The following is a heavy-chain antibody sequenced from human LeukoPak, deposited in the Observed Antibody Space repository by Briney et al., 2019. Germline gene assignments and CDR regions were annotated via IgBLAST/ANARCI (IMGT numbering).Heavy chain of an antibody. Sequence: GGSLRLSCAASGFRFSSYAMNWVRQAPGKGLEWVSSISSSGGSTYYADSVKGRFTISRDNSKNTLYLQMNSLRAEDTAVYYCAHDSTGYYYRNIDYWGQGTLVTVSS. D-gene: IGHD3-22*01. CDR2: ISSSGGST. CDR3: AHDSTGYYYRNIDY. V-gene: IGHV3-23*01. CDR1: GFRFSSYA. J-gene: IGHJ4*02.